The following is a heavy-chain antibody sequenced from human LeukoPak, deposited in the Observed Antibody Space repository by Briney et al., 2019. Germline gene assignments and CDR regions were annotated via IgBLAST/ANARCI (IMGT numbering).Heavy chain of an antibody. Sequence: GGSLRLSCAASGFTFSSYGMHWVRQAPGKGLEWVAFIRYDGSNKYYADSVKGRFTISRDNSKNTLYLQMNSLRAEDTAVYYCARDLFYDILTGPDYWGHGTLVTVFS. J-gene: IGHJ4*01. CDR1: GFTFSSYG. D-gene: IGHD3-9*01. V-gene: IGHV3-30*02. CDR3: ARDLFYDILTGPDY. CDR2: IRYDGSNK.